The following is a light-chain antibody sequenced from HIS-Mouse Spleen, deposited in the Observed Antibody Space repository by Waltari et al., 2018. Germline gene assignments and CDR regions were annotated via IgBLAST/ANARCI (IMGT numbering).Light chain of an antibody. J-gene: IGLJ2*01. CDR1: NIVSKN. Sequence: SYELTQPLSVSVALVQTARITCGGNNIVSKNVHWYQQKPGQAPVLVTYRDSNRPSGIPERFSGSNSGNTATLTISRAQAGDEADYYCQVWDSSTAVFGGGTKLTVL. V-gene: IGLV3-9*01. CDR3: QVWDSSTAV. CDR2: RDS.